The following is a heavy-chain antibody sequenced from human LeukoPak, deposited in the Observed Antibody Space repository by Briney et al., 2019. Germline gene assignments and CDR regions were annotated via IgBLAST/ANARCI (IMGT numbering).Heavy chain of an antibody. V-gene: IGHV1-69*05. J-gene: IGHJ5*02. CDR2: IIPIFGTA. CDR3: ARAYCSSTSCHINNWFDP. Sequence: SVKVSCKASGGTFSSYAISWVRQAPGQGLEWMGGIIPIFGTANYAQKFQGRVTITTDESTSTAYMELSSLRSEDTAVYYCARAYCSSTSCHINNWFDPWGQGTLVTVSS. D-gene: IGHD2-2*02. CDR1: GGTFSSYA.